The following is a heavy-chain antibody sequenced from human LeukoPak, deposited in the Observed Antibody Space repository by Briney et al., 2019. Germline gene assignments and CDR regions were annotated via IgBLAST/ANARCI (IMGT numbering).Heavy chain of an antibody. J-gene: IGHJ3*02. CDR2: ISSSGSTI. CDR1: GFTFSDYY. D-gene: IGHD1-26*01. Sequence: GGSLRLSCAASGFTFSDYYMSWIRQAPGKGLEWVSYISSSGSTIYYADSVKGRFTISRDNAKNSLYLQMNSLRAEDTAVYYCAVMIGSYYREHAFDIWGQGTMVTVSS. CDR3: AVMIGSYYREHAFDI. V-gene: IGHV3-11*01.